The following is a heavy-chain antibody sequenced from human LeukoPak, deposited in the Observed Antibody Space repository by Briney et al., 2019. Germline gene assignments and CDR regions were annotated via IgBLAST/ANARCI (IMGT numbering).Heavy chain of an antibody. Sequence: ASVKVSCKASGYTFTGYYMHWVRQAPGQGLEWMGRINPNSGGTNYAQKFQGRVTMTGDTSISTAYMELSRLRSDDTAVYYCARGGTTVTTYYFDYWGQGTLVTVSS. V-gene: IGHV1-2*06. CDR3: ARGGTTVTTYYFDY. CDR1: GYTFTGYY. D-gene: IGHD4-17*01. J-gene: IGHJ4*02. CDR2: INPNSGGT.